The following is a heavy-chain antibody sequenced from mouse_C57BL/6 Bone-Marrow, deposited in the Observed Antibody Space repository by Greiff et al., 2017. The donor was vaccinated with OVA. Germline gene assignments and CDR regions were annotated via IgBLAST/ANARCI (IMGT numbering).Heavy chain of an antibody. J-gene: IGHJ1*03. CDR2: INPNNGGT. D-gene: IGHD2-4*01. CDR3: ARRGYDYDAFWYFDV. Sequence: EVQLQQSGPELVKPGASVKIPCKASGYTFTDYNMDWVKPSHGKSLEWIGDINPNNGGTIYNQKFKGKATLTVDKSSSTAYMELRSLTSEDTAVYYCARRGYDYDAFWYFDVWGTGTTVTVSS. V-gene: IGHV1-18*01. CDR1: GYTFTDYN.